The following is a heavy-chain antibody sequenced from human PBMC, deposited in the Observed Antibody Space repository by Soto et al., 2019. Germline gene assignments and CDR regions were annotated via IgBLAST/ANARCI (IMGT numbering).Heavy chain of an antibody. Sequence: QLQLQESGPGLVKPSETLSLSCTVSGGSISSSFYWGWIRQPPGKGLEWIGSSYGTGNTYYNPSLKGRVNLSAETSNNRFFLNFISVTAADTAVYYCRSSSRYSTDVWGQGATVTVSS. D-gene: IGHD6-19*01. V-gene: IGHV4-39*01. CDR3: RSSSRYSTDV. CDR2: SYGTGNT. J-gene: IGHJ6*02. CDR1: GGSISSSFY.